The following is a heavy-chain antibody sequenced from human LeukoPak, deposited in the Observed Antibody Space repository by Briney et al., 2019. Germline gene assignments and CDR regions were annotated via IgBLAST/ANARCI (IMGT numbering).Heavy chain of an antibody. CDR1: GYRFTNYW. Sequence: GGALKISCKGSGYRFTNYWIGGVRQMPGKGLEGMGIIYPGDSDTKYSASCQGQVTIAADKSNSTSGLQSSRLKASDPAMYYCARKAAAAGTFNAFDIWGQGPLVTVSS. CDR3: ARKAAAAGTFNAFDI. V-gene: IGHV5-51*01. CDR2: IYPGDSDT. J-gene: IGHJ3*02. D-gene: IGHD6-13*01.